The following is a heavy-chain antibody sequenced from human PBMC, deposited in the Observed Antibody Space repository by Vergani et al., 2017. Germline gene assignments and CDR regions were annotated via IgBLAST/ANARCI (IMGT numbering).Heavy chain of an antibody. D-gene: IGHD3-22*01. CDR3: ARGVLTMIGGDY. CDR1: VGSLSSGGYY. V-gene: IGHV4-31*03. CDR2: IYYSWST. J-gene: IGHJ4*02. Sequence: QVQLQESVPRLLKPSQTLSLSCTVPVGSLSSGGYYWSWIRQHPGKGLDWIGYIYYSWSTYYNPALKSRVTITVYTSKNQFSLKLISVTAADTAVYYCARGVLTMIGGDYWGQGTLVTVSS.